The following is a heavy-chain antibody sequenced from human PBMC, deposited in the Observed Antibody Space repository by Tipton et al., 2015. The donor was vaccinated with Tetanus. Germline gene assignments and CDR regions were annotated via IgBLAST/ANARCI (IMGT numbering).Heavy chain of an antibody. V-gene: IGHV4-39*01. CDR1: GGSISSSSYY. D-gene: IGHD3-22*01. CDR3: ARRPLYDSSGYWVGPLDY. J-gene: IGHJ4*02. Sequence: TLSLTCTVSGGSISSSSYYWGWIRQPPGKGLEWIGSIYYSGSTCYNPSLKSRVTISVDTSKNQFSLKLSSVTAADTAVYYCARRPLYDSSGYWVGPLDYWGQGTLVTVSS. CDR2: IYYSGST.